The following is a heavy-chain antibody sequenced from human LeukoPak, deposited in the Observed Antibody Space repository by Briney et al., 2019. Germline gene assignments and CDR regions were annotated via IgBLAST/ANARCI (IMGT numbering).Heavy chain of an antibody. CDR1: GFTFSSYA. CDR3: TTVGYIVATIGLED. D-gene: IGHD5-12*01. J-gene: IGHJ4*02. CDR2: ISGSGGST. V-gene: IGHV3-23*01. Sequence: GGSLRLSCAASGFTFSSYAMSWVRQAPGKGLEWVSAISGSGGSTYYADSVKGRFTISRDNSRNTLYLQMNSLRAEDTAVYYCTTVGYIVATIGLEDWGQGTLVTVSS.